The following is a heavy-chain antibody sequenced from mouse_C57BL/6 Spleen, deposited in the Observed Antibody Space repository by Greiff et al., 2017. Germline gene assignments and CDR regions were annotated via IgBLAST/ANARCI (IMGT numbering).Heavy chain of an antibody. CDR3: ARGSYYGSSYWYFDV. CDR2: INPYNGDT. V-gene: IGHV1-20*01. J-gene: IGHJ1*03. CDR1: GYSFTGYF. D-gene: IGHD1-1*01. Sequence: DVQLQESGPELVKPGDSVKISCKASGYSFTGYFMNWVMQSHGKSLEWIGRINPYNGDTFYNQKFKGKATLTVDKSSSTAHMELRSLTSEDSAVYYCARGSYYGSSYWYFDVWGTGTTVTVSS.